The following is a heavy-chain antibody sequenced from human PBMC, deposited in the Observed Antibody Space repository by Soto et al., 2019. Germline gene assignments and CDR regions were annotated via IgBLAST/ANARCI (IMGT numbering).Heavy chain of an antibody. CDR3: ARSTRWIQLWDGGMDV. Sequence: PGESLKISCKGSGYSFTSYWISWVRQMPGKGLEWMGRIDPSDSYTNYSPSFQGHVTISADKSISTAYLQWSSLKASDTAMYYCARSTRWIQLWDGGMDVWGQGTTVTVSS. CDR1: GYSFTSYW. J-gene: IGHJ6*02. CDR2: IDPSDSYT. D-gene: IGHD5-18*01. V-gene: IGHV5-10-1*01.